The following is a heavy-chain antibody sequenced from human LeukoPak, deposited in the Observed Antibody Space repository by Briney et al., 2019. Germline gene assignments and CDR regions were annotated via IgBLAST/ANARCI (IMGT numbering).Heavy chain of an antibody. Sequence: SETLSLTCSVHGRSLISSYWSWIRQPPGKGLEWIVYIYYSGSTNYNPSLKSRVTISVDTSKNQFSLKLSSVTAADTAVYYCARGGYYYGMDVWGQGTTVTVSS. CDR3: ARGGYYYGMDV. J-gene: IGHJ6*02. D-gene: IGHD1-26*01. CDR2: IYYSGST. V-gene: IGHV4-59*01. CDR1: GRSLISSY.